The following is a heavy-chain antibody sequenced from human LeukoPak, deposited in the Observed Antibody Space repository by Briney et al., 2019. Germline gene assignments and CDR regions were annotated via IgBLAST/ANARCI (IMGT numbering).Heavy chain of an antibody. J-gene: IGHJ2*01. Sequence: SQTLSLTCAISGDSVSSNSAAWNWIRQSPSRGLEWLGRTYYRSKWYNDYAVSVKSRITINPDTSKNQFSLQLNSVTPEDTAVYYCARGPSGYDILTGYSDRYFDLWGRGTLVTVSS. V-gene: IGHV6-1*01. CDR1: GDSVSSNSAA. CDR3: ARGPSGYDILTGYSDRYFDL. D-gene: IGHD3-9*01. CDR2: TYYRSKWYN.